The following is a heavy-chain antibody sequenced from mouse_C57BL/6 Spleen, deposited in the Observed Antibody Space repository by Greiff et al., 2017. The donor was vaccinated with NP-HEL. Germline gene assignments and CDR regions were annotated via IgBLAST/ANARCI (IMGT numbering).Heavy chain of an antibody. CDR2: ISSGGSYT. CDR3: ARHDTTVVARTYYAMDY. J-gene: IGHJ4*01. V-gene: IGHV5-6*01. CDR1: GFTFSSYG. Sequence: EVQLVESGGDLVKPGGSLKLSCAASGFTFSSYGMSWVRQTPDKRLEWVATISSGGSYTYYPDSVKGRFTISRDNAKNTLYLQMSSLKSEDTAMYYCARHDTTVVARTYYAMDYWGQGTSVTVSS. D-gene: IGHD1-1*01.